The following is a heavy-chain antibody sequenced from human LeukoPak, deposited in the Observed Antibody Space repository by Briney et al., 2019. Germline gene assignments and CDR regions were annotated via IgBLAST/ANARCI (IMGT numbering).Heavy chain of an antibody. CDR1: GFTFSIYW. D-gene: IGHD1-26*01. CDR3: ARDIGWEFQGENY. V-gene: IGHV3-48*02. CDR2: IRSSSSTI. J-gene: IGHJ4*02. Sequence: GGSLRLSCAASGFTFSIYWMHWVRQAPGKGLEWVAYIRSSSSTIYYADSVKGRFTISRDNAKNSLYLQMNSLRDEDAAVYYCARDIGWEFQGENYWGQGTLVTVSS.